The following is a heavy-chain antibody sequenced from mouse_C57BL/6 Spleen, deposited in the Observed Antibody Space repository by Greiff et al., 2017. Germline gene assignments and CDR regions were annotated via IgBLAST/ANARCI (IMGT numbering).Heavy chain of an antibody. Sequence: EVKLMESGGDLVKPGGSLKLSCAASGFTFSSYGMSWVRQTPDKRLEWVATISSGGSYTYYPDSVKGRFTISRDNAKNTLYLQMSSLKSEDTAMYYCARTEAYDYDGYFDYWGQGTTLTVSS. CDR3: ARTEAYDYDGYFDY. CDR2: ISSGGSYT. V-gene: IGHV5-6*01. D-gene: IGHD2-4*01. CDR1: GFTFSSYG. J-gene: IGHJ2*01.